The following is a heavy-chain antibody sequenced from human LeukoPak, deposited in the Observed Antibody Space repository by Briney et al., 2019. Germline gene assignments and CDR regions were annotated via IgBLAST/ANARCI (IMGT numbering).Heavy chain of an antibody. Sequence: GGSLRLSCAASGFTVSSNYMSWVRQAPGKGLEWVGRIKSKTDGGTTDYAAPVKGRFTISRDDPKNTLYLQMNSLKIEDTAVYYCTTTNPFYWGQGTLVTVSS. V-gene: IGHV3-15*01. J-gene: IGHJ4*02. CDR1: GFTVSSNY. CDR2: IKSKTDGGTT. CDR3: TTTNPFY.